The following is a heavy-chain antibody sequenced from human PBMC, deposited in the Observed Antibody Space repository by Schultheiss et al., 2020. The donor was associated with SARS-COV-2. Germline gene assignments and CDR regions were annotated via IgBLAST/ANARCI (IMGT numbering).Heavy chain of an antibody. V-gene: IGHV4-31*11. J-gene: IGHJ5*02. D-gene: IGHD3-10*01. CDR1: GVSISRGGQY. CDR3: ARDGSRSGGWFDP. Sequence: SETLSLTCVVSGVSISRGGQYWSWIRQHPGQGLEWIGYIYYSGSTYYNPSLKSRVTISVDTSKNQFSLKLSSVTAADTAVYYCARDGSRSGGWFDPWGQGTLVTVSS. CDR2: IYYSGST.